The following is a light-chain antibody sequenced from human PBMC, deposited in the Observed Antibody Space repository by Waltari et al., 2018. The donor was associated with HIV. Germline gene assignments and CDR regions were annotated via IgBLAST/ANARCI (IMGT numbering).Light chain of an antibody. CDR2: ADS. Sequence: SYVLTQPPSVSVAPGQTARITCGGHNIGSNTVHWYQQRPGPAPILVVYADSERPSGIPERFSGSNSGNTATLTISRVGAGDEADYYCQVWDTSRDHWVFGGGTKLTVL. CDR1: NIGSNT. J-gene: IGLJ3*02. CDR3: QVWDTSRDHWV. V-gene: IGLV3-21*02.